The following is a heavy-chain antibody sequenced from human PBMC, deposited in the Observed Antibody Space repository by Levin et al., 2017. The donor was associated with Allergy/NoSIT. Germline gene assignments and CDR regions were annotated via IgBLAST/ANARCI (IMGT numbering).Heavy chain of an antibody. Sequence: GGSLRLSCAASEFTFSTYSMNWVRQAPGKGLEWVSYITPSSSTIYYADSVKGRFTISRDNAKNSLYLQMNSLRVEDTAVYYCAREGSGKRYQYYSYMDVWGEGTTVTVSS. CDR2: ITPSSSTI. D-gene: IGHD3-10*01. V-gene: IGHV3-48*01. CDR1: EFTFSTYS. CDR3: AREGSGKRYQYYSYMDV. J-gene: IGHJ6*03.